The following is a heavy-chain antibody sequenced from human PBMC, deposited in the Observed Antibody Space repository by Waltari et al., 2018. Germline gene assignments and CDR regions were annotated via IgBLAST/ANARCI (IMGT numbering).Heavy chain of an antibody. J-gene: IGHJ4*02. V-gene: IGHV3-7*01. CDR3: ARNGWTFDR. Sequence: EGQLVESGGGLVQPGGSLRLSCAASDFIFSNHIMTWVRQAPGKGLEWVANINQDVSHKSYVDSVKGRFTISRDNAKNLVFLQMNSLRAEDTAIYYCARNGWTFDRWGQGTLVTVSS. CDR1: DFIFSNHI. D-gene: IGHD2-15*01. CDR2: INQDVSHK.